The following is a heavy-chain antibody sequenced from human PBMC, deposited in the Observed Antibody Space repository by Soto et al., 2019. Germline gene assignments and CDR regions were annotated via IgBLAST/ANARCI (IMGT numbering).Heavy chain of an antibody. V-gene: IGHV3-23*01. J-gene: IGHJ4*02. CDR3: AKGTTGPTWSGYYTG. CDR2: ISGSGGST. D-gene: IGHD3-3*01. CDR1: GFTFSSYA. Sequence: GGSLRLSCAASGFTFSSYAMSWVRQAPGKGLEWVSAISGSGGSTYYADSVKGRFTISRDNSKNTLYLQMNSLRAEDTAVYYCAKGTTGPTWSGYYTGWGQGTLVTVSS.